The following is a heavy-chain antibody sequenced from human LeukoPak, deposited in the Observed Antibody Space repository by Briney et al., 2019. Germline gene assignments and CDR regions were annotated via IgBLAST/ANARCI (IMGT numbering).Heavy chain of an antibody. V-gene: IGHV3-9*01. Sequence: PGGSLRLSCAASGFTFSSYWMHWVRQAPGKGLEWVSGISWNSGSIGYADSVKGRFTISRDNAKNSLYLQMNSLRAEDTALYYCAKDSIAVAGTWWVWYPDYFDYWGQGTLVTVSS. CDR2: ISWNSGSI. CDR3: AKDSIAVAGTWWVWYPDYFDY. J-gene: IGHJ4*02. CDR1: GFTFSSYW. D-gene: IGHD6-19*01.